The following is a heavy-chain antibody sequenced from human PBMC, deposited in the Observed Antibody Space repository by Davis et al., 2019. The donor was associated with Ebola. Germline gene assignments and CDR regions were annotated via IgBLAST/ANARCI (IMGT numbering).Heavy chain of an antibody. CDR1: GFTFSSFS. CDR3: ARLACTSNSCYTGNYYYYYGVDV. Sequence: GGSLTLSCAASGFTFSSFSMSWVRQAPGKGLEWVSTISGTSTYTYYADSVKGRFTISRDNSKNTLYLQVNSLRAEDTALYYCARLACTSNSCYTGNYYYYYGVDVWGQGTTVTVSS. V-gene: IGHV3-23*01. CDR2: ISGTSTYT. D-gene: IGHD2-2*02. J-gene: IGHJ6*02.